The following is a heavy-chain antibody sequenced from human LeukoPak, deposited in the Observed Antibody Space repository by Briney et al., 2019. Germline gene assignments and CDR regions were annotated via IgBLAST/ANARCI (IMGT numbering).Heavy chain of an antibody. CDR3: ARDASGGNLPFDN. D-gene: IGHD4-23*01. Sequence: GGSLRLSCAASGFTFSTYEMNWVRQAPGKGLEWVSYISGGGETRYYADSVKGRFTISRDNGKNSLYLQMNSLKAEDTAVYYCARDASGGNLPFDNWGQGTLVTVSS. CDR2: ISGGGETR. CDR1: GFTFSTYE. V-gene: IGHV3-48*03. J-gene: IGHJ4*02.